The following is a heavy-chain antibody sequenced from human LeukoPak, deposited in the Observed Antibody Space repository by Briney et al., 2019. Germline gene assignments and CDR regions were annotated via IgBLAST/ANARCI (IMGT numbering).Heavy chain of an antibody. V-gene: IGHV6-1*01. CDR1: GDGVSSNSAA. Sequence: SQTLSLTFAISGDGVSSNSAAWNWIRQSPSRGLEWLGRTYYRSKWYNDYAVSVKSRITISPDTSKNQSSLQLNSVTPDDTAVYYCARGRGELIDYWGQGTLVNVSS. CDR3: ARGRGELIDY. CDR2: TYYRSKWYN. D-gene: IGHD1-26*01. J-gene: IGHJ4*02.